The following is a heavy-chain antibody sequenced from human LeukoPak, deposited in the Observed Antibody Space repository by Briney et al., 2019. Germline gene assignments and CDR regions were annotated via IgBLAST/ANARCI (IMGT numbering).Heavy chain of an antibody. CDR3: ASLESGDDY. J-gene: IGHJ4*02. V-gene: IGHV3-30*04. CDR2: ISYDGSNK. CDR1: GFTFSSYA. D-gene: IGHD3-10*01. Sequence: GGSLRLSCAASGFTFSSYAMHWVRQAPGKGLEWVAVISYDGSNKYYADSVKRRFTISRDNSKNTLYLQMNSLRAEDTAVDYCASLESGDDYWGQGTRVTVSS.